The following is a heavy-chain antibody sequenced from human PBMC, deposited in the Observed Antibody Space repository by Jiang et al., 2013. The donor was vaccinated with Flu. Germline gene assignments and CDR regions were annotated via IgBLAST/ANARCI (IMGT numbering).Heavy chain of an antibody. CDR1: GGSISSYY. Sequence: LLKPSETLSLTCTVSGGSISSYYWSWIRQPPGKGLEWIGYIYYSGSTNYNPSLKSRVTISVDTSKNQFSLKLSSVTAADTAVYYCARVSGGYSYDDYYYYGMDVWGKGTTVTVSS. V-gene: IGHV4-59*01. CDR3: ARVSGGYSYDDYYYYGMDV. J-gene: IGHJ6*04. CDR2: IYYSGST. D-gene: IGHD5-18*01.